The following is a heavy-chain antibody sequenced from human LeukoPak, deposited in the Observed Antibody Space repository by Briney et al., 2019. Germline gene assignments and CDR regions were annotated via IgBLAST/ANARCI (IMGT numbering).Heavy chain of an antibody. CDR2: ISSSSRSI. CDR3: VLGSPFDY. J-gene: IGHJ4*02. D-gene: IGHD3-10*01. Sequence: GGSLRLSCAASGFTFSSYSMNWVRQAPGKGLEWVSYISSSSRSIYYADSVKGRFTISRDNANNSLSLQMNSLRDEDTAVYYCVLGSPFDYWGQGTLVTVSS. V-gene: IGHV3-48*02. CDR1: GFTFSSYS.